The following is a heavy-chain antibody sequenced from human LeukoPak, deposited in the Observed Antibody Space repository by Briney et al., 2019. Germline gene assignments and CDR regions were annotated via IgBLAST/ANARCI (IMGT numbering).Heavy chain of an antibody. CDR1: GFIFSSYR. V-gene: IGHV3-74*01. Sequence: GGSLRLSCAASGFIFSSYRMHWVRQAPGKGLVWVSRIHSDGSGTTYADSVKGRFTISRDNAKNTLYLQMTGLRDEDAAVYYCARGRSSSSWSDYWGQGTLVTVSS. J-gene: IGHJ4*02. CDR2: IHSDGSGT. CDR3: ARGRSSSSWSDY. D-gene: IGHD6-13*01.